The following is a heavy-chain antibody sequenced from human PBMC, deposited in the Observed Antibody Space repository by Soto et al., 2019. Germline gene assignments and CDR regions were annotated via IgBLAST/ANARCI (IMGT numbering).Heavy chain of an antibody. CDR2: IYHSGST. CDR3: ARDDYVDYYYGMDV. CDR1: GGSISSSNW. D-gene: IGHD4-17*01. V-gene: IGHV4-4*02. J-gene: IGHJ6*02. Sequence: SENLSLTCAVSGGSISSSNWWSWVRQPPGKGLEWIGEIYHSGSTNYNPSLKSRVTISVDKSKNKFSLKLSSVTAADTAVYYCARDDYVDYYYGMDVWGQGTTVTVS.